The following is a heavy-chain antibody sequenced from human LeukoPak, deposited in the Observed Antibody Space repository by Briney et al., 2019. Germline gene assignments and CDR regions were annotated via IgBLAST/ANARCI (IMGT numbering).Heavy chain of an antibody. CDR3: ARDNDSRDPPHFDY. V-gene: IGHV3-7*01. CDR1: GFHFTTYW. J-gene: IGHJ4*02. D-gene: IGHD3-16*01. Sequence: GGSLRLSCAASGFHFTTYWMGWVRQAPGKGLEWVANIKQDGSEKYYVDSVKGRFTISRDNAKNSLSLQMNSLRAEDTAVYYCARDNDSRDPPHFDYWGQGTLVTVSS. CDR2: IKQDGSEK.